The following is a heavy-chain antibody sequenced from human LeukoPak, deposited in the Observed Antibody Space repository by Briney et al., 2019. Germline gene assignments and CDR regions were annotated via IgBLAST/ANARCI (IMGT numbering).Heavy chain of an antibody. CDR3: ARDFPDWSDAFDI. Sequence: GSLRLSCAASGFSFSGYWMSWVRQAPGKGLKWVANIKQDGSVKNSVDSMKGRFTISRDNSKNMLFLQMNSLRADDTAIYFCARDFPDWSDAFDIWGQGTMVTVSS. CDR2: IKQDGSVK. J-gene: IGHJ3*02. D-gene: IGHD3/OR15-3a*01. V-gene: IGHV3-7*03. CDR1: GFSFSGYW.